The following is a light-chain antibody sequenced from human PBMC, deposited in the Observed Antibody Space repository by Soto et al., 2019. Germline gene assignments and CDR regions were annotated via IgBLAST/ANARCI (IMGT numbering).Light chain of an antibody. CDR2: EVS. CDR1: SSDVGGYNY. J-gene: IGLJ1*01. CDR3: SSYTTSGTDYA. Sequence: QSALTQPASVSGSPGQSITISCTGTSSDVGGYNYVSWYQQHPGKGPKLMIYEVSNRPSGVSNRFSGSKSGNTASLTISGPQAEDGLVYYCSSYTTSGTDYAFGPGTRLTVL. V-gene: IGLV2-14*01.